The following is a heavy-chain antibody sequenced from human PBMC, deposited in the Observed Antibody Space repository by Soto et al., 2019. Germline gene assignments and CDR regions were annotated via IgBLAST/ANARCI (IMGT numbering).Heavy chain of an antibody. CDR1: GYTFFSYA. CDR2: IDSDNDDT. J-gene: IGHJ4*02. CDR3: AMPGGYYYGSGSYNVMRLI. Sequence: GSSVKVCCKPYGYTFFSYAIHWVRQAPGQRLEWIGWIDSDNDDTKYSQKFLGRVTVTRDTSASTVYMELSSLRSEDTAVYYCAMPGGYYYGSGSYNVMRLIWGQGTLVSVSS. V-gene: IGHV1-3*01. D-gene: IGHD3-10*01.